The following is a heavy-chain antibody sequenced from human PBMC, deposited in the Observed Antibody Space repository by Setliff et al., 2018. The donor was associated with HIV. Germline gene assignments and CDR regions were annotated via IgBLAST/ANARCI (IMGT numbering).Heavy chain of an antibody. V-gene: IGHV3-74*01. CDR2: INTDGSVT. J-gene: IGHJ4*02. D-gene: IGHD3-10*01. CDR1: GFTFSTYW. CDR3: VRAGSYRFDY. Sequence: GGSLRLSCTPSGFTFSTYWLHWVRQAPGKGLEWLSRINTDGSVTNSADSVKGRFIISRDNGKNTLYLQMNSLTAEDTALYYCVRAGSYRFDYWGQGTLVTVSS.